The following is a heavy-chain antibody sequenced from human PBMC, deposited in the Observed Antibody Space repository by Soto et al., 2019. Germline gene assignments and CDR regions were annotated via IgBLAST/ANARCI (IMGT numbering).Heavy chain of an antibody. J-gene: IGHJ6*02. D-gene: IGHD3-9*01. CDR2: INHSGST. Sequence: SETLSLTCAVYGGSFSGYYWSWIRQPPGKGLEWIGEINHSGSTNYNPSLKSRVTISVDTSKNQFSLKLSSVTAADTAVYYCARGRSVSRYFDWLLPPFGMDVWGQGTTVTV. CDR1: GGSFSGYY. V-gene: IGHV4-34*01. CDR3: ARGRSVSRYFDWLLPPFGMDV.